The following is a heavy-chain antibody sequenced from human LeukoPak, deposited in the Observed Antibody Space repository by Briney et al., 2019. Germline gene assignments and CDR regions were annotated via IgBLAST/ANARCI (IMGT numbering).Heavy chain of an antibody. Sequence: PGGSLRLSCTVSGFTVSSNSMSWVRQAPGKGLEWASFIYSDNTHYSDSVKGRFTISRDNSKNTLNLQMNSLRAEDTAVYYCARRAGAYSHPYDYWGQGTLVTVSS. D-gene: IGHD4/OR15-4a*01. V-gene: IGHV3-53*01. CDR2: IYSDNT. CDR1: GFTVSSNS. J-gene: IGHJ4*02. CDR3: ARRAGAYSHPYDY.